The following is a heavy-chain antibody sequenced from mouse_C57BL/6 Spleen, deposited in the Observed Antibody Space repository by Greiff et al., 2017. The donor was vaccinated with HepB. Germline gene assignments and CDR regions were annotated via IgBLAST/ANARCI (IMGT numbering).Heavy chain of an antibody. CDR2: ISSGSSTI. Sequence: EVKVVESGGGLVKPGGSLKLSCAASGFTFSDYGMHWVRQAPEKGLEWVAYISSGSSTIYYADTVKGRFTISRDNAKNTLFLQMTSLRSEDTAMDYCARASGTYWYFDVWGTGTTVTVSS. J-gene: IGHJ1*03. CDR3: ARASGTYWYFDV. CDR1: GFTFSDYG. V-gene: IGHV5-17*01. D-gene: IGHD4-1*01.